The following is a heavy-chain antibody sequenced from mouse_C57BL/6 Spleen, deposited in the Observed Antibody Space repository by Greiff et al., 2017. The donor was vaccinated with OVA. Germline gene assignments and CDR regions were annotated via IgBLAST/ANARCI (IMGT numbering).Heavy chain of an antibody. Sequence: EVQLVESGGGLVQPGESLKLSCESNEYEFPSHDMSWVRKTPEKRLEWVAAINSDGGNTDYPDTMERRFIISRDNTKKTLYLQMSSLRSEDTALYYCARQRSNYGYFDVWGTGTTVTVSS. J-gene: IGHJ1*03. D-gene: IGHD2-5*01. CDR3: ARQRSNYGYFDV. CDR2: INSDGGNT. CDR1: EYEFPSHD. V-gene: IGHV5-2*01.